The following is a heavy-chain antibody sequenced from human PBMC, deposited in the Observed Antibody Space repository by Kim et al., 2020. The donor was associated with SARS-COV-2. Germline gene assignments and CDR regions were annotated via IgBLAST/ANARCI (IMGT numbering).Heavy chain of an antibody. Sequence: ASVKVSCKASGYTFTSYAMNWMRQAPGQGLEWMGWINTNTGNPTYAQGFTGRFVFSLDTSVSTAYLQISSLKAEDTAVYYCARELGYYDSSGRMADYWGQGTLVTVSS. D-gene: IGHD3-22*01. CDR3: ARELGYYDSSGRMADY. CDR1: GYTFTSYA. V-gene: IGHV7-4-1*02. CDR2: INTNTGNP. J-gene: IGHJ4*02.